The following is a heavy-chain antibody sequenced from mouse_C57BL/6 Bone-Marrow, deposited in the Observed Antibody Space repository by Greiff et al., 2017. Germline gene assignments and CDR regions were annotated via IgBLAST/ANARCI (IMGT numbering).Heavy chain of an antibody. V-gene: IGHV1-69*01. CDR3: ARDGSSYNYAMDY. Sequence: VQLQQSGAELVMPGASVKLSCKASGYTFTSYWMHWVKQRPGQGLEWIGEIDPSDSYTNYNQKFKGKSTLTVDKSSSTAYMQLSSLTSEDSAVYYCARDGSSYNYAMDYWGQGTSVTVSS. CDR2: IDPSDSYT. CDR1: GYTFTSYW. D-gene: IGHD1-1*01. J-gene: IGHJ4*01.